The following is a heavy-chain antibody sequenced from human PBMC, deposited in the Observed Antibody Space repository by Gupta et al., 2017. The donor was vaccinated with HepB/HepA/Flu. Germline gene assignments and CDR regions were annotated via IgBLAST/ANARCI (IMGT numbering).Heavy chain of an antibody. D-gene: IGHD3-22*01. CDR1: GFSLSPSGVG. CDR3: ARWDSSGYHYFLDY. J-gene: IGHJ4*02. Sequence: QITLKESGPTLVKPTQTLTLTCTFSGFSLSPSGVGVGWIRQPPGKALEWLALIYWDDDKRYSPSLKSRLAISQDTSKYQVVLTMTNMDPVDTATYYCARWDSSGYHYFLDYWGQGTLVTVSS. CDR2: IYWDDDK. V-gene: IGHV2-5*02.